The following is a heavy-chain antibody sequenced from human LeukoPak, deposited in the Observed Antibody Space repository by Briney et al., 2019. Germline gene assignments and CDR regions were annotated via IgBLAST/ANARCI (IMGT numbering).Heavy chain of an antibody. Sequence: SETLSLTCAVYGGSFSGYYWSWIRPPPGKGLEWIGEINDSGSTNYNPSLKSRVTISVDTSKNQFSLKLSSVTAAETAVYYCARVRLHYGSGGYRRWRYGMDVWGQGTTVTVSS. CDR3: ARVRLHYGSGGYRRWRYGMDV. D-gene: IGHD3-10*01. CDR2: INDSGST. V-gene: IGHV4-34*01. J-gene: IGHJ6*02. CDR1: GGSFSGYY.